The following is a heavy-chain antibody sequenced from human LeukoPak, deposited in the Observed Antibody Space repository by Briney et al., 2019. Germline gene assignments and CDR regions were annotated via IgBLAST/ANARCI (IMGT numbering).Heavy chain of an antibody. V-gene: IGHV3-53*01. CDR1: GFTVSSNY. Sequence: GGSLRLSCAASGFTVSSNYMSWVRQAPGKGLEWVSVIYSGGSTYYADSVMSRFTITRDNSKNTLYLQTNSLRAEDTAVYYCARGGSYLSAFDIWGQGTMVTVSS. CDR2: IYSGGST. CDR3: ARGGSYLSAFDI. J-gene: IGHJ3*02. D-gene: IGHD1-26*01.